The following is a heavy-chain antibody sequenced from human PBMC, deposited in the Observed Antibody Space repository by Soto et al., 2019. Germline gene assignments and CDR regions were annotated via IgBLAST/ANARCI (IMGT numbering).Heavy chain of an antibody. V-gene: IGHV4-31*03. CDR3: ARDRSSTGIYYYYYYGMDV. Sequence: SETLSLTCTVSGGSISSGGYYWSWIRQHPGKGLEWIGYIYYSGSTYYNPSLKSRVTISVDTSKNQFSLKLSSVTAADTAVYYCARDRSSTGIYYYYYYGMDVWGQGTTVTVSS. D-gene: IGHD6-6*01. CDR1: GGSISSGGYY. J-gene: IGHJ6*02. CDR2: IYYSGST.